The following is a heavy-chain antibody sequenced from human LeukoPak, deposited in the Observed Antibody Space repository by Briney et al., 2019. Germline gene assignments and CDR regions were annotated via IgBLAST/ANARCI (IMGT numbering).Heavy chain of an antibody. CDR2: IYYSGST. V-gene: IGHV4-59*01. D-gene: IGHD6-13*01. CDR3: ARRRIAAHSDYYYYMDV. Sequence: SETLSLTCTVSGGSISSYYWSWIRQPPGKGLEWIGYIYYSGSTNYNPSLKSRVTISVDTSKNQFSLKLSSVTAADTAVYYCARRRIAAHSDYYYYMDVWGKGTTVTVSS. J-gene: IGHJ6*03. CDR1: GGSISSYY.